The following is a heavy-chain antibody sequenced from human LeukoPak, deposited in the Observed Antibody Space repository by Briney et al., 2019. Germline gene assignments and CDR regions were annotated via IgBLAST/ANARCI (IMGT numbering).Heavy chain of an antibody. CDR3: TTEYSDSGGDIYV. D-gene: IGHD3-22*01. CDR2: IKRQSDGATT. V-gene: IGHV3-15*01. J-gene: IGHJ6*04. Sequence: PGGSLRLSCAASGFSFSNAWMSWVRQVPGTGLEWVGRIKRQSDGATTQYAAPVKDRFTISRDNSKKTLYLQMNNLKTEDTAVYYCTTEYSDSGGDIYVWGKGTPGTVSS. CDR1: GFSFSNAW.